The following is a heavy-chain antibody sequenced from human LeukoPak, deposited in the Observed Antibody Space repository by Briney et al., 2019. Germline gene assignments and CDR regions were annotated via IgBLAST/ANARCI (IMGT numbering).Heavy chain of an antibody. CDR3: ARGWSYGMDV. J-gene: IGHJ6*02. D-gene: IGHD3-3*01. V-gene: IGHV3-21*01. CDR1: GFPLSSYT. Sequence: GGSLTLSCAASGFPLSSYTMNWVRDAPGKALEWVSSIGTSTTYIYYADSVKGRFTISRDNAKNSLYLQMNSLRAEDTAVYYCARGWSYGMDVWGQGTTATVSS. CDR2: IGTSTTYI.